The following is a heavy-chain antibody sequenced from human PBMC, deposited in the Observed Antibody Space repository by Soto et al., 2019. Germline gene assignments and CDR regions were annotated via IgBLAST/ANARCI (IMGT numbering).Heavy chain of an antibody. Sequence: QITLKESGPTLVKPTQTLTLTCTFSGFSLSTSGVGVGWIRQPPGKALEWLALICWDDDKRYSPSLKSRLTITKDPLKSQVVLKVADIDPVDTATYYCAHRDHPGGGSCWIWGQGTLVTLSS. D-gene: IGHD2-15*01. CDR3: AHRDHPGGGSCWI. CDR2: ICWDDDK. CDR1: GFSLSTSGVG. V-gene: IGHV2-5*02. J-gene: IGHJ4*02.